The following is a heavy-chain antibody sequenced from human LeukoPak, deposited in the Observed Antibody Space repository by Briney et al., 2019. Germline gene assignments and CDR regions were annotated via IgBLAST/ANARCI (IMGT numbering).Heavy chain of an antibody. CDR2: IDPNTGGT. CDR1: GYTFTGYY. Sequence: ASVKVSCKASGYTFTGYYMHWVRQAPGQGLEWMGWIDPNTGGTHYQGRVTMTRDTSIGTAYMQLSGLTFDDTAVYYCAKFWHSDCWGQGTLVTVSS. CDR3: AKFWHSDC. J-gene: IGHJ4*02. V-gene: IGHV1-2*02.